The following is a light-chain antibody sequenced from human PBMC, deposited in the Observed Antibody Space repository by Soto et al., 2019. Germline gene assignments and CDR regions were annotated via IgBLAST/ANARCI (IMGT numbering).Light chain of an antibody. J-gene: IGKJ2*01. Sequence: DSQLTQYPSTLSASVGERVTITCRASQSPSNWMAWYQQKSGKAPKLLIYDVSTLASGVPSRFSGSVSGTECALTISSLQPDDSATYYCQQYYRYPVTFGQGTKVEVK. CDR2: DVS. CDR3: QQYYRYPVT. CDR1: QSPSNW. V-gene: IGKV1-5*01.